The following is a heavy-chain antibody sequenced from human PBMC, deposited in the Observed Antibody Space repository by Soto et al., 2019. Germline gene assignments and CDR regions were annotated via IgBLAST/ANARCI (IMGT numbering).Heavy chain of an antibody. V-gene: IGHV3-66*01. CDR2: IYNGGST. CDR3: AKDRALYYYDSSGYYDY. D-gene: IGHD3-22*01. CDR1: GFTVSRNY. Sequence: GGSLRLSCAASGFTVSRNYMSWVRQAPGKGLEWVSVIYNGGSTYYADSVKGRFTISRDNSKNTLYLQMNSLRAEDTAVYYCAKDRALYYYDSSGYYDYWGQGTLVTVSS. J-gene: IGHJ4*02.